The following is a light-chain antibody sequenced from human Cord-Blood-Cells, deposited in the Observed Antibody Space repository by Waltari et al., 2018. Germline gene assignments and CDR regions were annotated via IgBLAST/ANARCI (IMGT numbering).Light chain of an antibody. Sequence: QSALTQPRSVSGSPGQSVTISCTGTSSDVCGYNYVSWYQQHPDKAPKLMIYDVSKRPSGVPDRFSGSKSGNTASMTISGLQAEDEADYYCCSYAGSYTWVFGGGTKLTVL. J-gene: IGLJ3*02. CDR2: DVS. CDR3: CSYAGSYTWV. CDR1: SSDVCGYNY. V-gene: IGLV2-11*01.